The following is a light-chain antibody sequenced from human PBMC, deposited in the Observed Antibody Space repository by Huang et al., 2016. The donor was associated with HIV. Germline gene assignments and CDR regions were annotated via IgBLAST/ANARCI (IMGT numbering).Light chain of an antibody. J-gene: IGKJ5*01. CDR3: QQSYSTPIT. Sequence: DIQMTQSPSSLSASVGDRVTIPCRASQGISIYLNWYQQKPGIAPKVLIYAASSLQSGVPSRVSGSGSGTDFTLTISSLQPEDFATYYCQQSYSTPITFGQGTRLEIK. CDR2: AAS. CDR1: QGISIY. V-gene: IGKV1-39*01.